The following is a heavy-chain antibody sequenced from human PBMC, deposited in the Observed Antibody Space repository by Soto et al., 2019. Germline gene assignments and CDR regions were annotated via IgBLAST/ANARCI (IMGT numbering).Heavy chain of an antibody. J-gene: IGHJ4*02. CDR3: ARALVHGGDF. V-gene: IGHV3-7*01. CDR1: GFTFSNYW. D-gene: IGHD3-10*01. Sequence: LRLSCAASGFTFSNYWMAWVRQAPGKGLEWLANIKQDGSETNFVDSVKGRFTISRDNAKNSLHLQMNSLRAEDTAVYYCARALVHGGDFWGQGTLVTV. CDR2: IKQDGSET.